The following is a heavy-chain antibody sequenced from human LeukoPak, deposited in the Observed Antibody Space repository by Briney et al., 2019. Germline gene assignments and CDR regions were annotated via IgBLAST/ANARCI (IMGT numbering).Heavy chain of an antibody. V-gene: IGHV1-2*02. CDR3: ARYPIAVADDY. CDR2: INPNSGGT. J-gene: IGHJ4*02. D-gene: IGHD6-19*01. CDR1: GYTFTGYY. Sequence: ASVKVSRKASGYTFTGYYMHWVRQAPGQGLEWMGWINPNSGGTNYAQTFQGRVTMTRDTSISTAYMELSRLRSDDTAVYYCARYPIAVADDYWGQGTLVTVSS.